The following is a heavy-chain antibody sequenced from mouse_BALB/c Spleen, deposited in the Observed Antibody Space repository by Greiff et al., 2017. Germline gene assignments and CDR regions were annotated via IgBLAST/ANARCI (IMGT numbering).Heavy chain of an antibody. CDR2: IWRGGST. Sequence: QVQLQQSGPGLVQPSQSLSITCTVSGFSLTSYGVHWVRQSPGKRLEWLGVIWRGGSTDYNAAFISRLSISKDNSKSQVFFKMNSLQANDTAIYYCARTLRPHYYAMDYWGQGTSVTVSS. D-gene: IGHD1-2*01. CDR3: ARTLRPHYYAMDY. J-gene: IGHJ4*01. V-gene: IGHV2-2*02. CDR1: GFSLTSYG.